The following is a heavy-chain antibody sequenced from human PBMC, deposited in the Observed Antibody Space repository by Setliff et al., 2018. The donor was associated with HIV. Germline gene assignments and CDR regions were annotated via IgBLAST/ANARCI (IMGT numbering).Heavy chain of an antibody. D-gene: IGHD6-19*01. CDR1: GDSITSGHFY. V-gene: IGHV4-39*01. CDR2: ILDGRVT. J-gene: IGHJ5*02. CDR3: ARPHSGRGGGAYFDP. Sequence: SEPLSLTCTVSGDSITSGHFYWGWIRQAPGKGLEWIGNILDGRVTFLNPSLRGRVTISVDASKNQVSLNLRSVTAADSAVYHCARPHSGRGGGAYFDPWGQGILVTVSS.